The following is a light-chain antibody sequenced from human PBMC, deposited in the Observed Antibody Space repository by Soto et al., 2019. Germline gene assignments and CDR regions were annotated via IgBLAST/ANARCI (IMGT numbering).Light chain of an antibody. V-gene: IGKV3-15*01. J-gene: IGKJ1*01. Sequence: EKVMTQSPAPLSVFPGEKANLPSRASQSVSSNLAWYQQKPGQAPRLLIYGASTRATGIPARFSGSGSGTEFTLTISSLQSEDFAVYYCQQYNNWPPDTFGQGTKVDIK. CDR2: GAS. CDR1: QSVSSN. CDR3: QQYNNWPPDT.